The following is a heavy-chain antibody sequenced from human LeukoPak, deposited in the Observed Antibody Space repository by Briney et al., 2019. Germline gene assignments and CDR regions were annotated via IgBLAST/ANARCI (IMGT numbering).Heavy chain of an antibody. V-gene: IGHV3-23*01. CDR2: ISGNGRST. CDR1: GFTFSSYA. CDR3: ARAKVELATMLIDY. J-gene: IGHJ4*02. Sequence: GGSLRLSCAASGFTFSSYAMSWVRQAPGKGLEWVSTISGNGRSTYYADSVKGRFTISRDNAKNTLYLQMNSLRAEDTAVYYCARAKVELATMLIDYWGQGTLVPVSS. D-gene: IGHD5-24*01.